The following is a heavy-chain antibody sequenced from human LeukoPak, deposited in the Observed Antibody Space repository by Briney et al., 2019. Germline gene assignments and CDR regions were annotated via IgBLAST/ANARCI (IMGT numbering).Heavy chain of an antibody. CDR1: GFTFSSYG. D-gene: IGHD1-20*01. CDR3: ARDEYNWNVDAFDI. Sequence: GGSLRLSCAASGFTFSSYGMSWARQAPGKGLEWVSAISGSGGSTYYADSVKGRFTISRDNSKNTLYLQMNSLRAEDTAVYYCARDEYNWNVDAFDIWGQGTVVTVSS. V-gene: IGHV3-23*01. J-gene: IGHJ3*02. CDR2: ISGSGGST.